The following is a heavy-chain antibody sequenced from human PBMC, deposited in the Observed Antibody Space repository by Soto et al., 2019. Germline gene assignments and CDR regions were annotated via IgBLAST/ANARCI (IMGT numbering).Heavy chain of an antibody. CDR1: GVSVSSGSFY. CDR2: GSYSGTT. V-gene: IGHV4-61*01. D-gene: IGHD4-17*01. CDR3: ARGATVTKYDY. J-gene: IGHJ4*02. Sequence: SETLSLTCTVSGVSVSSGSFYWAWIRQPPGKGLEWIGFGSYSGTTNYKPSLKSRVTISVDTSRSQISLKVSSLTAADTAVYYCARGATVTKYDYWGQGTLVTVSS.